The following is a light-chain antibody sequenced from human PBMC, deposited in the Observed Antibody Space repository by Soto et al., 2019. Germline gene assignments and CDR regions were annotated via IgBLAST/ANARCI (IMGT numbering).Light chain of an antibody. CDR1: QSVSSD. V-gene: IGKV3-15*01. CDR2: GAS. CDR3: QQYNKWPT. Sequence: EIVMTQSPATLSVSPGERATLSCRASQSVSSDLAWYQRNPGQAPRLLIYGASTRATGVPARFSGSGSGTEFTLTISSLQSEDFAVYYCQQYNKWPTFGGGTKVESK. J-gene: IGKJ4*01.